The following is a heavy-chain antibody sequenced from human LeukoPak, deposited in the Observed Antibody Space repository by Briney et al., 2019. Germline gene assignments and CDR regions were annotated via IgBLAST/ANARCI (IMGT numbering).Heavy chain of an antibody. D-gene: IGHD6-13*01. Sequence: NPSETLSLTCTVSSGSISSYDWSWIRQPAGKGLEWIGRIYTSGSPNYNPSLKSRVTMSVDTSKNQFSLKLSSVTAADTAVYYCARLTSSWYQDWYFDLWGRGTLVTVSS. CDR2: IYTSGSP. V-gene: IGHV4-4*07. J-gene: IGHJ2*01. CDR3: ARLTSSWYQDWYFDL. CDR1: SGSISSYD.